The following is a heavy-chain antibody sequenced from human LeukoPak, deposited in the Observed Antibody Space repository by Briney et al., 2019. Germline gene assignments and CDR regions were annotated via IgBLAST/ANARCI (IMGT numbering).Heavy chain of an antibody. Sequence: SETLSLTCAVYSGSFSGYYWSWIRQPPGKGLEWIGEINRSGSTNYNPSLKSRVTISVDTSKKQFSLKLSSVTAADTAVYYCALYYYDSSDYYRFDYWGRGTLVTVSS. CDR2: INRSGST. V-gene: IGHV4-34*01. J-gene: IGHJ4*02. CDR3: ALYYYDSSDYYRFDY. D-gene: IGHD3-22*01. CDR1: SGSFSGYY.